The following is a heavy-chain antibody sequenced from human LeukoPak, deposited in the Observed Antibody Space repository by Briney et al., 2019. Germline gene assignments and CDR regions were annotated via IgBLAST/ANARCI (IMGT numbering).Heavy chain of an antibody. CDR1: GFTVSRNY. J-gene: IGHJ4*02. CDR2: IYSGGGT. CDR3: ARASFWFDGSGYYFDY. D-gene: IGHD3-22*01. Sequence: PGGSLRLSCAASGFTVSRNYMSWVRQAPGKGLEWVSVIYSGGGTYYADSVRGRFTISRDNSKNTVYFQMNSLRAEHTAVYYCARASFWFDGSGYYFDYWGQGSLVTVSS. V-gene: IGHV3-66*01.